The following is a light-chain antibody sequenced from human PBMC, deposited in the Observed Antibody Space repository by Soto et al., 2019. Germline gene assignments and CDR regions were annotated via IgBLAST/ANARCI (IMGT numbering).Light chain of an antibody. V-gene: IGKV3-15*01. Sequence: EFVFTQSPATLSLSSGERATLSCRASQSVSDYLDWYQQKPGQPPRVLIYTASTRATGIPARFSGSGSGTEFTLTISSLQSEHFAVYYCQQYSNWPRTFGQGTKVDIK. J-gene: IGKJ1*01. CDR1: QSVSDY. CDR2: TAS. CDR3: QQYSNWPRT.